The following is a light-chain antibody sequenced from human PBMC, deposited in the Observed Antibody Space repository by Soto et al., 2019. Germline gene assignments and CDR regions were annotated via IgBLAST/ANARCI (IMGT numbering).Light chain of an antibody. Sequence: EIVMTQSPATLSVSPGERATLSCRASQSVSGNLAWYQQKPGQAPRLLIYGASTRATGIPVRFSGSGSGTEFTLTISSLQSEDFAVYYCQQYTNWPRTFGHGTKVEIK. CDR1: QSVSGN. J-gene: IGKJ1*01. CDR3: QQYTNWPRT. CDR2: GAS. V-gene: IGKV3-15*01.